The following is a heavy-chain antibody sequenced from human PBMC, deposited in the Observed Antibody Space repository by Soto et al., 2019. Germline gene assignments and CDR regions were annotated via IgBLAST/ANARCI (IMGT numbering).Heavy chain of an antibody. Sequence: VQLVESGGGLVQPGTSLRLSCAASGFTFSSYSMNWVRRAPGKGLEWVSFISVSGSIKYYADSVRGRFTISRDNAKNSLFLEMNSLTDEDSAVYYCARDQCHYDPNHPYYFYFWGQGTLVAVSS. CDR3: ARDQCHYDPNHPYYFYF. CDR1: GFTFSSYS. V-gene: IGHV3-48*02. D-gene: IGHD3-22*01. CDR2: ISVSGSIK. J-gene: IGHJ4*01.